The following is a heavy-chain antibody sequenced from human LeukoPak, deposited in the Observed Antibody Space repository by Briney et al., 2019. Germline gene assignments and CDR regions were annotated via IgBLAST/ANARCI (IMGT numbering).Heavy chain of an antibody. CDR2: ISGSGGST. J-gene: IGHJ6*03. Sequence: GGSLRLSCAASGFTFSSYAMSWVRQSPGKGLEGVSAISGSGGSTYYADSVKGRFSISRDNSKNTLYLQMNRLRAEDTAVYYCAKGDGTNYYYYLDVWGKGTTVTVSS. CDR3: AKGDGTNYYYYLDV. V-gene: IGHV3-23*01. D-gene: IGHD1-7*01. CDR1: GFTFSSYA.